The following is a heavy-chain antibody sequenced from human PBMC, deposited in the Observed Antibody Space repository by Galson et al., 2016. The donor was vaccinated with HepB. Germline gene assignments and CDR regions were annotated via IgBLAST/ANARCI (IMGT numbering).Heavy chain of an antibody. D-gene: IGHD4-17*01. CDR1: GYSFTRYG. V-gene: IGHV1-18*01. CDR2: ISPYNGNA. CDR3: ATYPSYGDSGGYYYGMDV. Sequence: SVKVSCKASGYSFTRYGITWVRQAPGQGLEWLGWISPYNGNANYAQKFQGRVTMTRDTSTSTAYMELRSLRYDDTAVYYCATYPSYGDSGGYYYGMDVWGQGTTVTVSS. J-gene: IGHJ6*02.